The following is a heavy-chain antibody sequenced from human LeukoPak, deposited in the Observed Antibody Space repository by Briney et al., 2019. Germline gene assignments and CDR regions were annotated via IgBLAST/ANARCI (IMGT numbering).Heavy chain of an antibody. CDR2: ISWNSGSR. D-gene: IGHD1-1*01. Sequence: PRGSLRLSCATPGYTFDDYAMHWVRQAPGKGLGWVSGISWNSGSRGYADSVKCRLTISRDNAKNPLYLQMNSLRAEDTALYYCAKEGGGTGDAFDIWGQGTMATVSS. CDR3: AKEGGGTGDAFDI. CDR1: GYTFDDYA. V-gene: IGHV3-9*01. J-gene: IGHJ3*02.